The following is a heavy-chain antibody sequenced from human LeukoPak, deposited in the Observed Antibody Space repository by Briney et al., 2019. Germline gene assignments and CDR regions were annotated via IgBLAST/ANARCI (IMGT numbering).Heavy chain of an antibody. CDR1: GFTFSSYN. Sequence: GGSLRLSCAASGFTFSSYNMNWVRQAPGKGLEWVSDISSSGSTIYFADSVKGRFTISRDNAKNSLYLQMNSLRAEDTAVYYCARERYAGGTYFFDYWGQGTLVTVSS. D-gene: IGHD1-26*01. CDR3: ARERYAGGTYFFDY. J-gene: IGHJ4*02. CDR2: ISSSGSTI. V-gene: IGHV3-48*01.